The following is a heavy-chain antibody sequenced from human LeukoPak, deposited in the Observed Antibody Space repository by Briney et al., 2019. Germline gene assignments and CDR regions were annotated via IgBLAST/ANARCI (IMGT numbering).Heavy chain of an antibody. Sequence: PGRSLRLSCVASGFTFTSYGMPWVRQAPGKGPEWVAVIRFDGSKTYYADSVKGRFTISRDTSKNTLYLQMNSLRPEDTAVYYCAKDVRGEAAAQDYWGQGTLVTVSS. CDR2: IRFDGSKT. CDR3: AKDVRGEAAAQDY. D-gene: IGHD6-13*01. V-gene: IGHV3-30*18. CDR1: GFTFTSYG. J-gene: IGHJ4*02.